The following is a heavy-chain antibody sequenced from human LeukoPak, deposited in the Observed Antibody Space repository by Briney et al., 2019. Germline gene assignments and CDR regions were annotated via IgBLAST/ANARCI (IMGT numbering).Heavy chain of an antibody. CDR3: AREPPSTGYYDY. D-gene: IGHD1-1*01. Sequence: ASVKVSCKASGYTFTSYGISWVRQAPGQGFQWMRWISAYNGNTNYAQKFQGRVTMTRDMSTSTVFMELSSLRSEDTAVYFCAREPPSTGYYDYWGQGTLVTVSS. CDR1: GYTFTSYG. CDR2: ISAYNGNT. J-gene: IGHJ4*02. V-gene: IGHV1-18*01.